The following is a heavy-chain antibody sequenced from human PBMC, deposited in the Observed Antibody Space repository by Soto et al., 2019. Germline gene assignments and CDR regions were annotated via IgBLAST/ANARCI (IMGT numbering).Heavy chain of an antibody. CDR3: ARACFYGSETTVFDF. J-gene: IGHJ4*02. V-gene: IGHV4-31*03. CDR2: IYYNGIT. D-gene: IGHD3-10*01. Sequence: QVQLQESGPGLVKPSQTLSLTCSVSRGSVSSGGYYWSWIRQHPGKGLEWIGYIYYNGITDYNPSLKSRLIISVDTSKNQFSLILSSGTAADTAVYYCARACFYGSETTVFDFCGQGTLVTVSS. CDR1: RGSVSSGGYY.